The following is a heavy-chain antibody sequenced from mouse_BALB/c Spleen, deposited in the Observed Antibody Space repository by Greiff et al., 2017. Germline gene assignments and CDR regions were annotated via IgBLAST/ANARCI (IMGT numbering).Heavy chain of an antibody. CDR1: GYAFSSSW. CDR3: ARSPYRYDGYWYFDV. J-gene: IGHJ1*01. CDR2: IYPGDGDT. V-gene: IGHV1-82*01. D-gene: IGHD2-14*01. Sequence: QVQLQQSGPELVKPGASVKISCKASGYAFSSSWMNWVKQRPGQGLEWIGRIYPGDGDTNYNGKFKGKATLTADKSSSTAYMQLSSLTSVDSAVYFCARSPYRYDGYWYFDVWGAGTTVTVSS.